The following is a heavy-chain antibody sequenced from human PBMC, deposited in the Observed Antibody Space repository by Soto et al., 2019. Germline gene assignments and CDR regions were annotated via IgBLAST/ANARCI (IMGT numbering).Heavy chain of an antibody. Sequence: QVQLVQSGAEVKKPGASVKVSCKASGYTFTSHGISWVRQAPGQGLEWMGWISVYNCNTNYAQKLQGRVTMTTDTDTSSHHMQLTSLSSDGTAVCYCAMHSIAPAGPFDDWSQGTLVTVS. CDR1: GYTFTSHG. D-gene: IGHD6-13*01. CDR2: ISVYNCNT. V-gene: IGHV1-18*01. CDR3: AMHSIAPAGPFDD. J-gene: IGHJ4*02.